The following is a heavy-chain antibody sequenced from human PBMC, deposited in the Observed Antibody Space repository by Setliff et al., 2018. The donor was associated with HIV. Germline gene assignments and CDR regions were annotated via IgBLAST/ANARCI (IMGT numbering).Heavy chain of an antibody. V-gene: IGHV4-39*01. CDR2: IYYSGNT. J-gene: IGHJ2*01. D-gene: IGHD3-10*01. CDR3: ARHPAEGSGSYAALKRYFDL. CDR1: DGSISSSSYY. Sequence: KPSETLSLTCNVSDGSISSSSYYWAWIRQPPGKGLEWIGTIYYSGNTYYRPSLKSRVTVSIDTSKNQFSLRLNSVTAADTAVYYCARHPAEGSGSYAALKRYFDLWGRGTLVTVSS.